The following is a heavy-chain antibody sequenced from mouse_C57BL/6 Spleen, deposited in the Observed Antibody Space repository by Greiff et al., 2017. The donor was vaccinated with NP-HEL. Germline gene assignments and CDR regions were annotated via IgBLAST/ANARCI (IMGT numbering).Heavy chain of an antibody. CDR3: TTSGGYYGNYGAY. CDR1: GFNIKDYY. Sequence: EVQLQQSGAELVRPGASVKLSCTASGFNIKDYYMHWVKQMPEQGLEWIGRIDPEDGDTEYAPKFQGKATMTADTSSNTAYLQLSSLTSEDTAVYYCTTSGGYYGNYGAYWGQGTLVTVSA. D-gene: IGHD2-1*01. CDR2: IDPEDGDT. V-gene: IGHV14-1*01. J-gene: IGHJ3*01.